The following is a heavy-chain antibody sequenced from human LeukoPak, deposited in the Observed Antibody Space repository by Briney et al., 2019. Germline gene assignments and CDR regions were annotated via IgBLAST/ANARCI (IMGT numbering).Heavy chain of an antibody. CDR3: ARNLAYSSSWGYYYYYMDV. Sequence: RASVKVSCKASGGTFSSYAISWVRQAPGQGLEWMGGIIPIFGTANYAQKFQGRVTITTDESTSTAYMELSSLRSEDTAVYYCARNLAYSSSWGYYYYYMDVWGKGTTVTVSS. V-gene: IGHV1-69*05. D-gene: IGHD6-13*01. CDR1: GGTFSSYA. J-gene: IGHJ6*03. CDR2: IIPIFGTA.